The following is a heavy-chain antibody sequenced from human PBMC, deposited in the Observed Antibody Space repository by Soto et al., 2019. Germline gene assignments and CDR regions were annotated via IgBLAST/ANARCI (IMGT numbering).Heavy chain of an antibody. J-gene: IGHJ6*02. Sequence: LPRASSGVKFINNGRNSATAGTGKGLEWVSYISSSNRTINYADSVKGRFIISRDNAKNSLYLQMHSLRDEDTAVYDCAREGWPLLQTGLAVLGQGTKVAVYS. V-gene: IGHV3-48*02. D-gene: IGHD2-15*01. CDR1: GVKFINNG. CDR2: ISSSNRTI. CDR3: AREGWPLLQTGLAV.